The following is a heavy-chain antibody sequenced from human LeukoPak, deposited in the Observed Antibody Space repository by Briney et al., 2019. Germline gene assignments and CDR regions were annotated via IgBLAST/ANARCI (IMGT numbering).Heavy chain of an antibody. J-gene: IGHJ4*02. V-gene: IGHV1-18*01. D-gene: IGHD3-22*01. CDR1: GYTFTSYG. CDR2: ISAYNGKT. Sequence: ASVKVSCKASGYTFTSYGISWVRQAPGQGLEWRGWISAYNGKTNYAQKLQGRVTMTTDTSTSTAYMEMRSLRSDDTDVYYCARVRGSSGYWYYFDYWGQGTLVTVSS. CDR3: ARVRGSSGYWYYFDY.